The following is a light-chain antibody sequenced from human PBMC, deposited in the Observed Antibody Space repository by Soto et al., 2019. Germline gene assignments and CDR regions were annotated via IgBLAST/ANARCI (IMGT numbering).Light chain of an antibody. V-gene: IGKV3-20*01. CDR3: QQYGTSPRT. CDR1: QSVRSSY. J-gene: IGKJ1*01. CDR2: GVS. Sequence: EIVLTQSPGTLSLSPGERATLSCRASQSVRSSYLAWYQQKLGQAPRLLIYGVSNRATGIPDSFSGSGSETDFPLTISRLESEDFAVYYCQQYGTSPRTFGQGTKVEIK.